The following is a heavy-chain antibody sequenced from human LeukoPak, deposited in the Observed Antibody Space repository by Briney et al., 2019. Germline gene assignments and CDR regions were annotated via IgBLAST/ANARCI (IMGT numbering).Heavy chain of an antibody. Sequence: PGGSLRLSCAASGFTFDDYAMHWVRQAPGKGLEWVSGISWNSGSIGYADSVKGRFTISRDNAKNSLYLQMNSLRAEDMALYYCAKAFDSYNWNVRYFDYWGQGTLVTVSS. V-gene: IGHV3-9*03. D-gene: IGHD1-20*01. CDR1: GFTFDDYA. J-gene: IGHJ4*02. CDR3: AKAFDSYNWNVRYFDY. CDR2: ISWNSGSI.